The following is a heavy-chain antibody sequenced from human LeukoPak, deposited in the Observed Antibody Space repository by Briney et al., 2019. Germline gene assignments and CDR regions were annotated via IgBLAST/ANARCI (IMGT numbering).Heavy chain of an antibody. V-gene: IGHV3-30*02. D-gene: IGHD2-15*01. CDR3: ARSCSGGSCYTDY. Sequence: PGGSLRLSCVASGFTFTNYWMHWVRQAPGKGLEWVAFIRLDGSSKSYADSVKGRFTISRDNSKNTLYLQMNSLRAEDTAVYYCARSCSGGSCYTDYWGQGTLVTVSS. CDR1: GFTFTNYW. J-gene: IGHJ4*02. CDR2: IRLDGSSK.